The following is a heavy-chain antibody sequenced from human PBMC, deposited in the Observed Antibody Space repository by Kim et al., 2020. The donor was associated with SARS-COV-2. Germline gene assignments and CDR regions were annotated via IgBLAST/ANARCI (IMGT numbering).Heavy chain of an antibody. CDR1: GGSISSYY. V-gene: IGHV4-59*01. Sequence: SETLSLTCTVSGGSISSYYWSWIRQPPGKGLEWIGYIYYSGSTNYNPSLKSRVTISVDTSKNQFSLKLSSVTAADTAVYYCARDPGAYDFWSGYHYYYYYGMDVWGQGTTVTVSS. J-gene: IGHJ6*02. D-gene: IGHD3-3*01. CDR2: IYYSGST. CDR3: ARDPGAYDFWSGYHYYYYYGMDV.